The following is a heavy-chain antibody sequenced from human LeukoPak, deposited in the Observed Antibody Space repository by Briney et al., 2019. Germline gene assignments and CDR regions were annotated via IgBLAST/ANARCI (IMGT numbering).Heavy chain of an antibody. J-gene: IGHJ6*02. V-gene: IGHV1-3*01. Sequence: GASVTVSFKASGYTFTSYAMHWVRQAPGQRLEWMGWINAGNGNTKYSQKFQGRVTITRDTSASTAYMELSSLRSEDTAVYYCARFRGSYYGMDVWGQGTTVTVSS. CDR1: GYTFTSYA. CDR3: ARFRGSYYGMDV. D-gene: IGHD1-26*01. CDR2: INAGNGNT.